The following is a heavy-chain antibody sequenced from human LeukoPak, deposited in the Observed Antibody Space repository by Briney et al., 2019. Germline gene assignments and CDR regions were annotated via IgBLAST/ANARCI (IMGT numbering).Heavy chain of an antibody. CDR3: VTSTYSSGWYNWFDP. Sequence: SETLSLTCTVSGGSISSGSYYWSWIRQPAGKGLEWIRRIYTSGSTNYNPSLESRVTISVDTSKNQFSLKLSSVTAADTAVYYCVTSTYSSGWYNWFDPWGQGTLVTVSS. CDR1: GGSISSGSYY. D-gene: IGHD6-19*01. V-gene: IGHV4-61*02. J-gene: IGHJ5*02. CDR2: IYTSGST.